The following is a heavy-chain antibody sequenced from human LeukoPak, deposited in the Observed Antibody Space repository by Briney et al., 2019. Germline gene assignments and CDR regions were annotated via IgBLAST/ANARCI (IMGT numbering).Heavy chain of an antibody. D-gene: IGHD2-21*02. CDR2: IYYSGST. Sequence: SKTLSLTCTVSGGSISSYYWSWIRQPPGKGLEWIGYIYYSGSTNYNPSLKSRVTISVDTSKNQFSLKLSSVTAADTAVYYCARVGADCGGDCYYGNDAFDIWGQGTMVTVSS. CDR1: GGSISSYY. V-gene: IGHV4-59*01. CDR3: ARVGADCGGDCYYGNDAFDI. J-gene: IGHJ3*02.